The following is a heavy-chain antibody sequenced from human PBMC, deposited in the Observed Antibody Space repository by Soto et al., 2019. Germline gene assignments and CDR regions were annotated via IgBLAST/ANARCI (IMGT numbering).Heavy chain of an antibody. CDR3: ARWELNWNYEDLPDWFDP. D-gene: IGHD1-7*01. V-gene: IGHV3-21*01. Sequence: EVQLVESGGGLVKPGGSLRLSCAASGFTFSSYSMNWVRQAPGKGLEWVSSISSSSSYIYYADSVKGRLTSSRDNSKNSLYLQMNSLRADDTAVYYCARWELNWNYEDLPDWFDPWGQGTLVTVSS. CDR2: ISSSSSYI. CDR1: GFTFSSYS. J-gene: IGHJ5*02.